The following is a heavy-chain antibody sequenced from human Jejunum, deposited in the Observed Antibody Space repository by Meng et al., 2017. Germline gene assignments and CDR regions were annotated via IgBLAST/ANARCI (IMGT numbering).Heavy chain of an antibody. D-gene: IGHD2-8*01. CDR2: INHSGSS. Sequence: QVQLQQWGAGLLKPSGTLSLTCAVYGGSFSGYYWSWVRQSPGKGLEWIAEINHSGSSNYNPSFQSRVTISVDRPRNQFSLKLSSVTAADTAVYYCASNEDYWGQGTLVTVSS. CDR3: ASNEDY. J-gene: IGHJ4*02. V-gene: IGHV4-34*01. CDR1: GGSFSGYY.